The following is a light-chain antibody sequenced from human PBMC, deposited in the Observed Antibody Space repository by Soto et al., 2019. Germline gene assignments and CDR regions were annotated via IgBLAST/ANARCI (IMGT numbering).Light chain of an antibody. V-gene: IGKV3-15*01. CDR1: QSVSSD. J-gene: IGKJ2*01. CDR3: QQYNNWPPT. Sequence: EIVMTQSPATLSVSPGERVTLSCRASQSVSSDLAGYLQKPGQAPSLLVYGASTRATGMPARFSGSGSGTEFTLTISSLQSEEFAGYYCQQYNNWPPTFGQGTKLEIK. CDR2: GAS.